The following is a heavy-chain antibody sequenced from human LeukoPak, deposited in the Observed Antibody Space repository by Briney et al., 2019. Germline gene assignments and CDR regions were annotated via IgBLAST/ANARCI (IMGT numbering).Heavy chain of an antibody. D-gene: IGHD5-24*01. V-gene: IGHV3-30*02. CDR2: IRYDGSNK. J-gene: IGHJ4*02. CDR3: ARDGEEMATMYFDY. Sequence: LPGGSLRLSCAASGFTFSSYGMHWVRQGPGKGLEWVAFIRYDGSNKYYADSVKGRFTISRDNSKNTLYLQMNSLRAEDTAVYYCARDGEEMATMYFDYWGQGALVTVSS. CDR1: GFTFSSYG.